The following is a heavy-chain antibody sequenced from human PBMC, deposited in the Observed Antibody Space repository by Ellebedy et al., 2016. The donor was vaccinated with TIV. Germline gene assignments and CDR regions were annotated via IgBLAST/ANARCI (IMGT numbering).Heavy chain of an antibody. CDR1: GGTFSSFA. CDR3: ARGGLYGGYVFDY. J-gene: IGHJ4*02. V-gene: IGHV1-69*13. CDR2: IFPIFGAA. Sequence: AASVKVSCKASGGTFSSFAITWVRQAPGQGLEWMGGIFPIFGAANYAQRFQGRVTITADESTSTAYMELSSLKSEDTAVYYCARGGLYGGYVFDYWGQGTLVTVSS. D-gene: IGHD5-12*01.